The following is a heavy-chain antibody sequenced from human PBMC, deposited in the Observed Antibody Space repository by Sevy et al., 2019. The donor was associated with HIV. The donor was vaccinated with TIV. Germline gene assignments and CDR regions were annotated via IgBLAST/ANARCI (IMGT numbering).Heavy chain of an antibody. CDR2: ISNDGSVQ. Sequence: GGSLRLSCAASGFSFSDYGVHWVRQAPGKGLEWVALISNDGSVQYYAVSVKGRFTISRDNSKNTLYLQMNSLGSEDTAVYYCTKGYDTRLIGTRGDAFDMWGQGTVVTVSS. D-gene: IGHD1-1*01. CDR3: TKGYDTRLIGTRGDAFDM. J-gene: IGHJ3*02. V-gene: IGHV3-30*18. CDR1: GFSFSDYG.